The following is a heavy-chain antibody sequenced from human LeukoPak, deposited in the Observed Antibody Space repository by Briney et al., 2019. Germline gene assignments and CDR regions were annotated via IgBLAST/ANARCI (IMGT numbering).Heavy chain of an antibody. CDR1: GGSFSGYY. Sequence: PSETLSLTCAVYGGSFSGYYWSWIRQPPGKGLEWIGEINHSGSTNYNPSLKSRVTISVDTSKNQFSLKLSSVTAADTAVYYCARDLITIFGVVIIPFDYWGQGTLVTVSS. CDR2: INHSGST. CDR3: ARDLITIFGVVIIPFDY. V-gene: IGHV4-34*01. D-gene: IGHD3-3*01. J-gene: IGHJ4*02.